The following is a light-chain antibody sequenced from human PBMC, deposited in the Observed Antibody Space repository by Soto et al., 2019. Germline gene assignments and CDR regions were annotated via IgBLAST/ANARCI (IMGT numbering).Light chain of an antibody. CDR1: SSDVGGYNY. V-gene: IGLV2-14*01. CDR3: SSYTSCSTPLHV. CDR2: DVS. J-gene: IGLJ1*01. Sequence: QSALTQPASVSGSPGQSITISCTGTSSDVGGYNYVSRYQQHPGKAPKLMIYDVSNRPSGVSNRFSGSKSGNTASLTISGLQAEDEADYYCSSYTSCSTPLHVFGTETKLTVL.